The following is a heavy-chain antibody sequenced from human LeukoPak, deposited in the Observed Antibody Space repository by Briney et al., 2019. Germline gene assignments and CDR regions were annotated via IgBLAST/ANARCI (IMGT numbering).Heavy chain of an antibody. J-gene: IGHJ5*02. D-gene: IGHD3-10*01. V-gene: IGHV4-39*01. Sequence: SETLSLTWTVSGGSIRRSYYYWGWIRQPPGKWLEWILSIYDSGSPYYTPSLNSRVTISVDTSKNQFSLKLNSVTAADTAVYYCARHYGPWGQGTLVTVSS. CDR3: ARHYGP. CDR1: GGSIRRSYYY. CDR2: IYDSGSP.